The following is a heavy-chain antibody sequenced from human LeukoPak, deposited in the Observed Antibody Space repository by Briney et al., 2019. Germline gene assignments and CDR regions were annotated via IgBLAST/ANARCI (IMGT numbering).Heavy chain of an antibody. D-gene: IGHD3-22*01. J-gene: IGHJ4*02. CDR3: ARDYYDSSGYNHFDY. CDR2: ISYDGSNK. V-gene: IGHV3-30*03. Sequence: GGSLRLSCAASGFTFSSYGMHWVRQAPGKGLEWVAVISYDGSNKYYADSVKGRFTISRDNSKNTLYLQMNSLRAEDTAVYYCARDYYDSSGYNHFDYWGQGTLVTVSS. CDR1: GFTFSSYG.